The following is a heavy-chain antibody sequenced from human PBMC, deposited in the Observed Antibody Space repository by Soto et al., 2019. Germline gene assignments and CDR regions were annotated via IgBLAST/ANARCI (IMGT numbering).Heavy chain of an antibody. J-gene: IGHJ6*02. CDR2: ISAYNGNT. D-gene: IGHD3-3*01. CDR1: GYTFTSYG. Sequence: ASVKVSCKASGYTFTSYGISWVRQAPGQGLEWMGWISAYNGNTNYAQKLQGRVTMTTDTSTSTAYMELRSLRSDDTVVYYCARVDITIFGVVIMSTKTGGMDVWGQGTTVTVSS. V-gene: IGHV1-18*01. CDR3: ARVDITIFGVVIMSTKTGGMDV.